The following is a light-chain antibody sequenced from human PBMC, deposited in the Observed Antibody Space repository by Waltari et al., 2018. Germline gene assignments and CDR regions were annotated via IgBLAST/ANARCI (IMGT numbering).Light chain of an antibody. J-gene: IGLJ3*02. Sequence: QSALTQPRSVSGSPGQSVTISCAGTGSDVGDFNSVSWYQQHPGKAPKLVIFDVTKRPSGVPDRFSGSKSGTSASLTVSGLQAEDDADYYCCSYAGIWVFGGGTKLTVL. CDR1: GSDVGDFNS. CDR3: CSYAGIWV. V-gene: IGLV2-11*01. CDR2: DVT.